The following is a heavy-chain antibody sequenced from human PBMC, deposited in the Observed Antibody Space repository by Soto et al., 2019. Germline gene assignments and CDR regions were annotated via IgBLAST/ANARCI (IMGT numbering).Heavy chain of an antibody. J-gene: IGHJ5*02. CDR2: ISAYNGNT. CDR1: GYTFTSYG. V-gene: IGHV1-18*01. CDR3: ARDLAVLDTYCSGGSCPYNWFDP. Sequence: ASVKVSCKASGYTFTSYGISWVRQAPGQGLEWMGWISAYNGNTNYAQKLQGRVTMTTDTSTSTAYMELRSLRSDDTAVYYCARDLAVLDTYCSGGSCPYNWFDPWGQGTLVTVPQ. D-gene: IGHD2-15*01.